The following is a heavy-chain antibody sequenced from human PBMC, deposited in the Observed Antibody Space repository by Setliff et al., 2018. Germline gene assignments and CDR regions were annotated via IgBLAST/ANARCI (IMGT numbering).Heavy chain of an antibody. J-gene: IGHJ6*03. CDR1: GYSFSDFY. V-gene: IGHV1-2*02. D-gene: IGHD6-6*01. Sequence: GASVKVSCKASGYSFSDFYIHWVRQVPGRGPEWMGSINPKSGVTRYVQKFQGRVTMTRNTSISTVFMELSSLRSADTAVYYCARLPARRRYYYYMDVWGKGTTVTVSS. CDR3: ARLPARRRYYYYMDV. CDR2: INPKSGVT.